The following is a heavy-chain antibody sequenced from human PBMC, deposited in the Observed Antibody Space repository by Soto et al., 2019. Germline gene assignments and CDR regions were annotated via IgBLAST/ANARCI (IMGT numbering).Heavy chain of an antibody. D-gene: IGHD3-22*01. CDR3: ATAEYDSRASEY. V-gene: IGHV4-30-4*01. Sequence: PSETLSLTYTVSGVSISSGDYYWSWIRQSPARGLEWIGFIYYSGATYPNPSLKTRISMSVDTSKNQFSLKLSSVTAADTAVYYCATAEYDSRASEYWGQGTPVTVSS. J-gene: IGHJ4*02. CDR1: GVSISSGDYY. CDR2: IYYSGAT.